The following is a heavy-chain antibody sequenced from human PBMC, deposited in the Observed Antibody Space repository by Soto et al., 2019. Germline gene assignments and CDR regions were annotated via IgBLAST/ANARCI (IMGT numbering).Heavy chain of an antibody. Sequence: SQALSLTCAISGGSVSSSSVTWNWIRQSPSRGLEWLGRTYYRSKWYNDYAESVKSRITINPDTSKNQFSLHLNSVTPEDTAVFFFFSIIGHNWLDFLPQGTLVTASS. D-gene: IGHD3-10*01. J-gene: IGHJ5*01. CDR2: TYYRSKWYN. V-gene: IGHV6-1*01. CDR3: FSIIGHNWLDF. CDR1: GGSVSSSSVT.